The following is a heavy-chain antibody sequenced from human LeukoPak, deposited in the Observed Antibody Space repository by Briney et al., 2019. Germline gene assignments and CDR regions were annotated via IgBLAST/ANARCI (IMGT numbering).Heavy chain of an antibody. D-gene: IGHD2-15*01. J-gene: IGHJ5*02. Sequence: SVKVSCKASGYTFSSYAISWVRQAPGQGLEWMGGIIPIFGTANYAQKFQGRVTITADESTSTAYMELSSLRSEDTAVYYCARDPGSGRDLTNWFDPWGQGTLVTVSS. V-gene: IGHV1-69*13. CDR1: GYTFSSYA. CDR3: ARDPGSGRDLTNWFDP. CDR2: IIPIFGTA.